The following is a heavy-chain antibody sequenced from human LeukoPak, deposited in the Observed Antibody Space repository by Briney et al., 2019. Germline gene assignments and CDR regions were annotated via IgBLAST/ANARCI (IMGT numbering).Heavy chain of an antibody. CDR3: AIRRNYDILTGYSGYYYYGMDV. CDR2: INPNSGGT. V-gene: IGHV1-2*02. D-gene: IGHD3-9*01. CDR1: GYTFTGYY. Sequence: ASVKVSCKASGYTFTGYYMHWVRQAPGQGLEWMGWINPNSGGTNYAQKFQGRVTMTRDTSISTAYMELSRLRSDDTAVYYCAIRRNYDILTGYSGYYYYGMDVWGQGTTVTVSS. J-gene: IGHJ6*02.